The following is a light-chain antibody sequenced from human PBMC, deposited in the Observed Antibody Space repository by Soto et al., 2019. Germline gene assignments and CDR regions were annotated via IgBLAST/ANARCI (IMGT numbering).Light chain of an antibody. CDR1: QGISSY. V-gene: IGKV1-9*01. CDR3: QQLNSYPLT. J-gene: IGKJ4*01. CDR2: AAS. Sequence: DIQLTQSPSFLSASVGDRVTITCRASQGISSYLAWYQQKPGKAPKLLIYAASTLQSGVPSRFSGSASGTEFTLTIRSLQPEDFATYYCQQLNSYPLTFGGGTKVEIK.